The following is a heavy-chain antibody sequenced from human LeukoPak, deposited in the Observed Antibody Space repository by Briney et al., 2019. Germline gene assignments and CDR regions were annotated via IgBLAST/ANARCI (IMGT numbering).Heavy chain of an antibody. D-gene: IGHD3-22*01. V-gene: IGHV3-33*01. CDR3: ARDPYDYDIRGLLTPYYFDY. CDR1: GFTFSSYG. J-gene: IGHJ4*02. Sequence: GGSLRLSCAASGFTFSSYGMHWVRQAPGKGLEWVAVIWYDGSNKYYADSVKGRFTISRDNSKNTLYLQMNSLRAEDTAVYYCARDPYDYDIRGLLTPYYFDYWGQGTLATVSS. CDR2: IWYDGSNK.